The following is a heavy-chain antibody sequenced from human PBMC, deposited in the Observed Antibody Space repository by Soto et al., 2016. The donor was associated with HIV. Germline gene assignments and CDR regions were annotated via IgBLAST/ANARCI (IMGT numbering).Heavy chain of an antibody. D-gene: IGHD4-4*01. V-gene: IGHV3-20*04. CDR2: IAHDGTSS. CDR1: GFTFDDYG. J-gene: IGHJ4*02. CDR3: ARDLLDYSANDY. Sequence: EVQLVESGGGVVRPGGSLRLSCAASGFTFDDYGMSWVRQAPGKGLEWVSGIAHDGTSSHYADSVKGRFIISRDNSKNTLYLQMNSLRGEDTAIYYCARDLLDYSANDYWGQGTLVTVSS.